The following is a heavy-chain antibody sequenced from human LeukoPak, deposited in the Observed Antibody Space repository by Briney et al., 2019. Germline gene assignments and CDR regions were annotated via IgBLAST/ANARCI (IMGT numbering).Heavy chain of an antibody. J-gene: IGHJ4*02. Sequence: PGGSLRLSCAASGFIFSTYGMSWVRQAPGKGLEWVSAISGNGGNTYYADSVEGRFTISRDTSNNMLFLQMNSLRAEDTAVYCCAKRNSNYYYFDYWGQGTLVTVSS. D-gene: IGHD4-11*01. CDR2: ISGNGGNT. CDR3: AKRNSNYYYFDY. V-gene: IGHV3-23*01. CDR1: GFIFSTYG.